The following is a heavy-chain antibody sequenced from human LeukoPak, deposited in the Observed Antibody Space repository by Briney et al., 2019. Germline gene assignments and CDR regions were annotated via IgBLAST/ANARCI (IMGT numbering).Heavy chain of an antibody. D-gene: IGHD3-9*01. Sequence: GASVKVSCKASGYTFTGYYMHWVRQAPGQGLEWMGWINPNSGGTNYAQKFQGRVTMTRDTSISTAYMELSSLRSEDTAVYYCARGKGPLRYFDWLPTYNWFGPWGQGTLVTVSS. V-gene: IGHV1-2*02. CDR1: GYTFTGYY. CDR3: ARGKGPLRYFDWLPTYNWFGP. CDR2: INPNSGGT. J-gene: IGHJ5*02.